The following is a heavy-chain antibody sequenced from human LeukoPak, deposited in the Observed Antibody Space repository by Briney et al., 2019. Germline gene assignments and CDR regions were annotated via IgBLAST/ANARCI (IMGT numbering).Heavy chain of an antibody. D-gene: IGHD3-3*01. CDR3: ARESVRNWLDP. CDR2: IVPMSDIT. J-gene: IGHJ5*02. CDR1: GGTFSTYA. V-gene: IGHV1-69*04. Sequence: AASVKVSCKASGGTFSTYAISWVRQAPGQGLEWMGRIVPMSDITNYAQRFQGRVTITADKFTRKAYMELSSLRSEDTALYYCARESVRNWLDPWGQGTLVTVAS.